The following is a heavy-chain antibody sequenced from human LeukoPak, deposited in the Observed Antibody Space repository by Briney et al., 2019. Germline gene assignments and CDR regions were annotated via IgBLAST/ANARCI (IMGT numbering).Heavy chain of an antibody. CDR1: GGSIRNYF. CDR3: AKDGPIGP. Sequence: PSETLSLTCTVSGGSIRNYFWSWIRQPPGKGLEWIGYIHSSGTTDYNPSLESRVTISVDTSKNQFSLRLNSLTAADTAVYYCAKDGPIGPWGQGTLVTVSS. J-gene: IGHJ4*02. D-gene: IGHD2-15*01. V-gene: IGHV4-59*01. CDR2: IHSSGTT.